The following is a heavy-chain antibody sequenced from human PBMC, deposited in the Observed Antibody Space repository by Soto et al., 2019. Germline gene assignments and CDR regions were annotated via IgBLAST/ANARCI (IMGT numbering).Heavy chain of an antibody. Sequence: GGSLRLSCAASGFTFSNAWMSWVRQAPGKGLEWVGRIKSKTYGGTSDYAAPVKSRFTISRDDSKNTLYLQMNSLKTEGTAVFYCTSEIGQQLVFDYWGQGTLVTVSS. CDR2: IKSKTYGGTS. CDR3: TSEIGQQLVFDY. V-gene: IGHV3-15*01. CDR1: GFTFSNAW. D-gene: IGHD6-13*01. J-gene: IGHJ4*02.